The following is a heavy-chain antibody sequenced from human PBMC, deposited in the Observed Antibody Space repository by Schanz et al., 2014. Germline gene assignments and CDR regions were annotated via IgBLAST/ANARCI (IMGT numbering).Heavy chain of an antibody. CDR1: GGDIGNYY. CDR2: IHQSGGT. J-gene: IGHJ5*02. CDR3: AKFLYDDPS. D-gene: IGHD3-3*01. V-gene: IGHV4-59*08. Sequence: VQLQQSGPGLVKPSDTLSLTCSVSGGDIGNYYWSWIRQPPGKGLEWIGYIHQSGGTNYNPSLKSRVPILVDTSKNQFSLRLPSLTAADTAVYYCAKFLYDDPSWGQGTLVTVSS.